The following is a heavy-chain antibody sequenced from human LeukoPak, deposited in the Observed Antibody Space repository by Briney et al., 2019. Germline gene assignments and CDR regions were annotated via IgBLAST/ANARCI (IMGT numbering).Heavy chain of an antibody. CDR2: ISGSGGST. V-gene: IGHV3-23*01. CDR1: GFTFSSYA. CDR3: ARDLEGPLQNDAFDI. J-gene: IGHJ3*02. Sequence: PGGSLRLSCAASGFTFSSYAMSWVRQAPGKGLEWVSAISGSGGSTYYADSVKGRFTISRDNAKNSLYLQMNSLRAEDTAVYYCARDLEGPLQNDAFDIWGQGTMVTVSS. D-gene: IGHD1-1*01.